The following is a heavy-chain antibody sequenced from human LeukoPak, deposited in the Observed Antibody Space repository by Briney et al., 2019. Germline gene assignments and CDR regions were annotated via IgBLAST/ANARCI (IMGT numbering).Heavy chain of an antibody. CDR2: ISKSGSNI. D-gene: IGHD6-13*01. CDR1: GFTFSSYG. Sequence: PGGSLRLSCAASGFTFSSYGMHWVRQAPGKGLEWVSYISKSGSNIYYADSVKGRFTISRDNAKNSLYLQMNSLRAEDTAVYYCARDNDRYSTWYYYMDVWGKGTTVTISS. J-gene: IGHJ6*03. CDR3: ARDNDRYSTWYYYMDV. V-gene: IGHV3-48*04.